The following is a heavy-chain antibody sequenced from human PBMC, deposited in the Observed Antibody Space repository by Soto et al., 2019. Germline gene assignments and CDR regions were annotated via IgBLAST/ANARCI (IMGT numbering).Heavy chain of an antibody. CDR1: GFTFSNYA. CDR3: AKANSFYCSRTSCYAYYFDY. J-gene: IGHJ4*02. V-gene: IGHV3-23*01. CDR2: ISGSGGST. D-gene: IGHD2-2*01. Sequence: EVQLLESGGGLVQPGGSLRLSCAASGFTFSNYAMSWLRQAPGKGLEWVSSISGSGGSTYYVDSVKGRFTTSRDNSKNTLYLQVNSLRVEDTAVYYCAKANSFYCSRTSCYAYYFDYWGQGTLVTVSS.